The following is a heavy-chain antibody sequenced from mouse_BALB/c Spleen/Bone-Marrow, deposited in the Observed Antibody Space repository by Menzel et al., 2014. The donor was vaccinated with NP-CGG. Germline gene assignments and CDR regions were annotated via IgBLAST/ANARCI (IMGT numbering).Heavy chain of an antibody. Sequence: EVQRVGSGAELVRPGALVKLSCKASGFSIKDYYMHWVKQRPEQGLEWIGWIDPENGNTIYDPKFQGKASITADTSSNTAYLQLSSLTSEDTAVYYCVAYYRYEYYFDYWGQGTTLTVSS. J-gene: IGHJ2*01. CDR2: IDPENGNT. CDR3: VAYYRYEYYFDY. CDR1: GFSIKDYY. D-gene: IGHD2-14*01. V-gene: IGHV14-1*02.